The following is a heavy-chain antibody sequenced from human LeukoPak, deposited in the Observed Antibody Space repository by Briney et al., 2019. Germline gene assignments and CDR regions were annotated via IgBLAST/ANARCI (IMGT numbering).Heavy chain of an antibody. CDR2: IYSSGST. Sequence: PSETLSLTCTVSGDSISSGVYYWNWIRQHPGTGLEWSGYIYSSGSTYYNPSLRSRVSISVDTSKNHFSLKLSSVTAADKAMYYCARDPQGGARAFDIWGQGTMVTVSS. CDR1: GDSISSGVYY. V-gene: IGHV4-31*03. J-gene: IGHJ3*02. D-gene: IGHD1-26*01. CDR3: ARDPQGGARAFDI.